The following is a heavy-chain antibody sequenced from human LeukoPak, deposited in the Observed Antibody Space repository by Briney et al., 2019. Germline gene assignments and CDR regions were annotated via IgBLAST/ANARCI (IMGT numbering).Heavy chain of an antibody. CDR1: GFXLRSHA. CDR3: AKQMSTVTFTPFDY. J-gene: IGHJ4*02. D-gene: IGHD3-16*01. CDR2: ISGSGGST. V-gene: IGHV3-23*01. Sequence: PGGSLRLSCGASGFXLRSHAISWVRQAPGKGLEWVSAISGSGGSTDYVDSVKGRFTISRDNSKNTLYQQMNSLRADDTAVYYCAKQMSTVTFTPFDYWGQGTLVTVSS.